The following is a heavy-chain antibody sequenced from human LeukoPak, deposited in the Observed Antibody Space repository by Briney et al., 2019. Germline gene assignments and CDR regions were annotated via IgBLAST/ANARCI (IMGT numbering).Heavy chain of an antibody. J-gene: IGHJ4*02. CDR3: ARDLIVPDAMTGSGSYSTDY. CDR2: INHSGST. V-gene: IGHV4-34*01. CDR1: GGSFSGYY. D-gene: IGHD3-10*01. Sequence: SETLSLTCAVYGGSFSGYYWSWIRQPPGKGLEWIGEINHSGSTNYNPSLKSRVTISVDTSKDQFSLKLSSVTAADTAVYYCARDLIVPDAMTGSGSYSTDYWGQGTLATVSS.